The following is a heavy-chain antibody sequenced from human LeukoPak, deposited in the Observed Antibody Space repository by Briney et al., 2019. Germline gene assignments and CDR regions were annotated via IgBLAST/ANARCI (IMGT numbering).Heavy chain of an antibody. J-gene: IGHJ4*02. Sequence: PSETLSLTCTVSGGSISSYYWSWIRQPPGKGLEWIGYIYYSGSTNYNPSLKSRVTISVDTSKNQFSLKLSSVTAADTAVYYCARVGLYGSGSYPIDYWGQGTLVTVSS. V-gene: IGHV4-59*01. CDR2: IYYSGST. CDR1: GGSISSYY. CDR3: ARVGLYGSGSYPIDY. D-gene: IGHD3-10*01.